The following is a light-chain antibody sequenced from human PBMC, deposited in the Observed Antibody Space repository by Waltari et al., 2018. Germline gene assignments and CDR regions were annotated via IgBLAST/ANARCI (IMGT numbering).Light chain of an antibody. Sequence: DIQMTQSPSTLSASVGDRVTITCRASQSISSWLSWYQQKPGKAPKPLIYKASSLESGVPSRFSGSRSGTEFTLTISSLQPDDFATYYCQQYNSYSTFGQGTKVEIK. CDR1: QSISSW. CDR2: KAS. J-gene: IGKJ1*01. V-gene: IGKV1-5*03. CDR3: QQYNSYST.